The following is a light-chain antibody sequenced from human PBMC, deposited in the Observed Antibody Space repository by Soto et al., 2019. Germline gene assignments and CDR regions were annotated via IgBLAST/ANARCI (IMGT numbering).Light chain of an antibody. CDR3: QQYNSS. J-gene: IGKJ2*01. V-gene: IGKV1-5*03. CDR2: KAS. CDR1: HSISNW. Sequence: DIQMTQSPSTLSASVGDRVTITCRASHSISNWLAWYQQKPGKAPKLVIYKASSLESGVPSRSSGSGSGTEFTLTISSLQPDDFATYYCQQYNSSFGQGT.